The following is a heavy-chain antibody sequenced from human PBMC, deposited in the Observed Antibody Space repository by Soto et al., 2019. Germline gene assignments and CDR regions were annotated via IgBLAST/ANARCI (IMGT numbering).Heavy chain of an antibody. Sequence: EVQLLESGGGLVQPGGSLRLSCAASGFTFSSYAMSWVRQAPGKGLEWVSAISGSGGSTYYADSVKGRFTISRDNAKNTLYLQMYRVRAEQTAIYYCAKDRLVPYFDYWGQGTLVTDSS. CDR1: GFTFSSYA. D-gene: IGHD6-6*01. V-gene: IGHV3-23*01. J-gene: IGHJ4*02. CDR3: AKDRLVPYFDY. CDR2: ISGSGGST.